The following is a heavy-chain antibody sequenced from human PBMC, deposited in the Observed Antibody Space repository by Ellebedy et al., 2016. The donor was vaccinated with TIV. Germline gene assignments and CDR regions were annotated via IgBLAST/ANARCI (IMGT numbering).Heavy chain of an antibody. D-gene: IGHD5-12*01. CDR1: GFAFRTFA. Sequence: PGGSLRLSCAASGFAFRTFAMSWVRQAPGKGLEWVSPIGARGGATYYAGSVRGRFTISRDNSNNTLYLQMNSLRGEDTAVYFCAKELVGGYDYPFDYWGRGTLVTVSS. CDR2: IGARGGAT. V-gene: IGHV3-23*01. CDR3: AKELVGGYDYPFDY. J-gene: IGHJ4*02.